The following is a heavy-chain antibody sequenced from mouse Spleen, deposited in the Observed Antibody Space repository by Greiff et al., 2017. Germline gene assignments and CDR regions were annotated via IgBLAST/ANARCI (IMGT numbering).Heavy chain of an antibody. J-gene: IGHJ2*01. CDR2: ISSGSSTI. CDR1: GFTFSDYG. V-gene: IGHV5-17*01. Sequence: DVQLVESGGGLVKPGGSLKLSCAASGFTFSDYGMHWVRQAPEKGLEWVAYISSGSSTIYYADTVKGRFTISRDNAKNTLFLQMTSLRSEDTAMYYCARPGSSPYFDYWGQGTTLTVSS. CDR3: ARPGSSPYFDY. D-gene: IGHD1-1*01.